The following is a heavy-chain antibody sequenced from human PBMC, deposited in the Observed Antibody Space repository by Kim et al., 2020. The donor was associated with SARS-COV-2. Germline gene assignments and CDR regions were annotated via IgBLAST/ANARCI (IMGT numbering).Heavy chain of an antibody. CDR2: IDPSDSYT. Sequence: GESLKISCKGSGYSFTSYWISWVRQMPGKGLEWMGRIDPSDSYTNYSPSFQGHVTISADKSISTAYLQWSSLKASDTAMYYCARTPKWLLLTGAFDIWGQGTMVTVSS. D-gene: IGHD3-22*01. J-gene: IGHJ3*02. CDR3: ARTPKWLLLTGAFDI. CDR1: GYSFTSYW. V-gene: IGHV5-10-1*01.